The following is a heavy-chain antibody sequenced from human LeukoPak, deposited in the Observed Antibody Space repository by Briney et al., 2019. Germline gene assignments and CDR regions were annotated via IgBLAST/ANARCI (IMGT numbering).Heavy chain of an antibody. J-gene: IGHJ5*02. CDR3: ARVWVVPAAITPALGWFDP. CDR1: GYTLTELS. D-gene: IGHD2-2*02. CDR2: FDPEDGET. V-gene: IGHV1-24*01. Sequence: ASVKVSCRVSGYTLTELSMHWVRQAPGKGLEWMGGFDPEDGETIYAQKFQGRVTMTEDTSTDTAYMELSSLRSEDTAVYYCARVWVVPAAITPALGWFDPWGQGTLVTVPS.